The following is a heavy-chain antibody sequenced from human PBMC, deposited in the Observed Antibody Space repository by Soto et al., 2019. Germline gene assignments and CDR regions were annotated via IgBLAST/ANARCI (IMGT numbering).Heavy chain of an antibody. CDR3: ARDPPYYDILTGYYMTYFDY. Sequence: ASVKVSCKASGYTFTSYGISWVRQAPGQGLEWMGWISAYNGNTNYAQKLQGRVTMTTDTSTSTAYMELRSLRSDDTAVYYCARDPPYYDILTGYYMTYFDYWGQGTLVTVS. D-gene: IGHD3-9*01. CDR2: ISAYNGNT. CDR1: GYTFTSYG. J-gene: IGHJ4*02. V-gene: IGHV1-18*01.